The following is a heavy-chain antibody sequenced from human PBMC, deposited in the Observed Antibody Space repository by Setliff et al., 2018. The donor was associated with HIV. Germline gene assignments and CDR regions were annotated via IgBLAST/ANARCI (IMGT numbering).Heavy chain of an antibody. Sequence: SETLSLTCTVSGGSTTSSTYYWGWIRQPPGRGLEWIGSVSYSGRTYYNPSLKSRVTISIDTSKNQFSLNLSSVTAADTAVYYCVRHNPTMVTDGYDIWGQGTMVTVSS. CDR2: VSYSGRT. D-gene: IGHD2-21*02. CDR1: GGSTTSSTYY. V-gene: IGHV4-39*01. CDR3: VRHNPTMVTDGYDI. J-gene: IGHJ3*02.